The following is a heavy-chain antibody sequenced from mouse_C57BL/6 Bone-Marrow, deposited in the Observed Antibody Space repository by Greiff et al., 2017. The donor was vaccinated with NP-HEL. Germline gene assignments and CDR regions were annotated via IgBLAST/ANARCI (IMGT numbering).Heavy chain of an antibody. CDR2: IDPSYSYT. D-gene: IGHD2-3*01. CDR1: GYTFTSYW. V-gene: IGHV1-69*01. J-gene: IGHJ3*01. CDR3: AREDDGYPGFAY. Sequence: VQLQQPGAELVMPGASVKLSCKASGYTFTSYWMHWVKQRPGQGLEWIGEIDPSYSYTNYNQKFKGKSTLTVDKSSSTAYMQLSSLTSEDSAVYYCAREDDGYPGFAYWGQGTLVTVSA.